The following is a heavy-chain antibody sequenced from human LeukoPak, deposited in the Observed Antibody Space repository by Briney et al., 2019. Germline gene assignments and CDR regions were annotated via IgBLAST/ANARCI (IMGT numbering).Heavy chain of an antibody. J-gene: IGHJ6*02. CDR3: ARDLPIDDFWSGYSRDYGMDV. Sequence: GGSLRLSCAASGFTFSSYSMNWVRQAPGKGLEWVSSISSSSSYIYYADSVKGRFTISRDNAKNSLYLQMNSLRAEDTAVYYCARDLPIDDFWSGYSRDYGMDVWGQGTTVTVSS. V-gene: IGHV3-21*01. CDR1: GFTFSSYS. CDR2: ISSSSSYI. D-gene: IGHD3-3*01.